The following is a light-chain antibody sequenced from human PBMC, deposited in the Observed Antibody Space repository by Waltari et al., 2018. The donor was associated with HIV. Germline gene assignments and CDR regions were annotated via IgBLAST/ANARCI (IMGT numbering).Light chain of an antibody. J-gene: IGKJ4*01. CDR3: QRYDKVHPWGIT. Sequence: DIQMTQSPASLSASIGDRVTITCQASQDINNNLNWYQQKPGQDPNLLIYDASNFETGIPSRFSGSGSGTEFTITITSLQPEDIATYVCQRYDKVHPWGITFGGGTRVEVK. CDR2: DAS. CDR1: QDINNN. V-gene: IGKV1-33*01.